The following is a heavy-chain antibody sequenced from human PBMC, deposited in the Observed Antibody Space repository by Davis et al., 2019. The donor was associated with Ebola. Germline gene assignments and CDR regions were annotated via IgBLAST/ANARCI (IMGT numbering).Heavy chain of an antibody. CDR2: INPSGGST. CDR3: ARASTMVRATNWFDP. J-gene: IGHJ5*02. V-gene: IGHV1-46*01. CDR1: GYTFTSYY. D-gene: IGHD3-10*01. Sequence: ASVKVSCKASGYTFTSYYMHWVRQAPGQGLEWMGIINPSGGSTSYAQKFQGRVTMATDTSTSTAYMELRSLRSDDTAVYYCARASTMVRATNWFDPWGQGTLVTVSS.